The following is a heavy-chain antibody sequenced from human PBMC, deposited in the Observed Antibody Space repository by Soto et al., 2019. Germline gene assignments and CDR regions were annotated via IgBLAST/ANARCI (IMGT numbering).Heavy chain of an antibody. CDR3: AKGVTGTTGTGYGMDV. CDR1: QFSFSSYG. D-gene: IGHD1-1*01. Sequence: QMQLVESGGGVVQPGGSLRLSCAASQFSFSSYGIHWVRQGPGKGLEWVAVISYDGTNKYYADSVWGRFTISRDNSKNTLYLQMSSLTAEDTAVYYGAKGVTGTTGTGYGMDVWGQGTTVTVSS. V-gene: IGHV3-30*18. CDR2: ISYDGTNK. J-gene: IGHJ6*02.